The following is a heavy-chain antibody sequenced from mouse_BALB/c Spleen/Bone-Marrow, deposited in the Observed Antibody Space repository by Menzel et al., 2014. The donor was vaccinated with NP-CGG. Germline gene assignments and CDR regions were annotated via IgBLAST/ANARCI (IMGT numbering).Heavy chain of an antibody. Sequence: EVHLVESGGGLVQPGGSLRLSCATSGFTFTDYYMNWVRQPPGKALEWLGFIRNKANGYTTEYSASVKSRITISRDNSQNNLYLQMNTLRVDDSAAYYCARDKAHVFFDYWGQGTTLTVSS. J-gene: IGHJ2*01. D-gene: IGHD3-1*01. V-gene: IGHV7-3*02. CDR1: GFTFTDYY. CDR2: IRNKANGYTT. CDR3: ARDKAHVFFDY.